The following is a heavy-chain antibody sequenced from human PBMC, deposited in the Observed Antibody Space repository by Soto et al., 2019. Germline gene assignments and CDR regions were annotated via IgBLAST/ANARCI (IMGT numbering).Heavy chain of an antibody. Sequence: ASVKVSCKASGCTFSSYAISWVRQAPGQGLEWMGGIIPIFGTANYAQKFQGRVTITADESTSTAYMELSSLRSEDTAVYYCARVPLPAAQHWFDPWGQGTLVTVS. CDR3: ARVPLPAAQHWFDP. CDR2: IIPIFGTA. CDR1: GCTFSSYA. D-gene: IGHD2-2*01. V-gene: IGHV1-69*13. J-gene: IGHJ5*02.